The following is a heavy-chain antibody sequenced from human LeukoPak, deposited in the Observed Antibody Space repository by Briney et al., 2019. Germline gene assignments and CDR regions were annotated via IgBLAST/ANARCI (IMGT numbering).Heavy chain of an antibody. CDR3: ARDDYYDSSGYWRGGFFDY. D-gene: IGHD3-22*01. J-gene: IGHJ4*02. Sequence: GGSLRLSCAASGFTFSSYSMNWVRQAPGKGLEWVSSISSSSSYIYYADSVKGRFTISRDNAKNSLYLQMNSLRAEDTAVYYCARDDYYDSSGYWRGGFFDYWGQGTLVTVSS. CDR1: GFTFSSYS. V-gene: IGHV3-21*01. CDR2: ISSSSSYI.